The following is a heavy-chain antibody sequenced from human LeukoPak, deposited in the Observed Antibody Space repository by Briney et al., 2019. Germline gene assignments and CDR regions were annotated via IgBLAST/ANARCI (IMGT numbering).Heavy chain of an antibody. CDR2: INPNSGGT. D-gene: IGHD6-19*01. CDR3: ASALIAVDGTSFDS. Sequence: ASVKVSCKTSGYTFTGYYTHWVRQDPGQGLEWMAWINPNSGGTNSAQKFQGRVTVTRDTSISTAYMELSSLRSDDTAVYYCASALIAVDGTSFDSWGQGTLVTVSS. CDR1: GYTFTGYY. V-gene: IGHV1-2*02. J-gene: IGHJ4*02.